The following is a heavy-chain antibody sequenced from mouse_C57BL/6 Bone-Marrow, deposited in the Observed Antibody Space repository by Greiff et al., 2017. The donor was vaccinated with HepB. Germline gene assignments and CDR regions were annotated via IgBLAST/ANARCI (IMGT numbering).Heavy chain of an antibody. D-gene: IGHD2-5*01. CDR3: ARHYSKFAWFAY. CDR2: INPNNGGT. V-gene: IGHV1-18*01. CDR1: GYTFTDYN. Sequence: EVQLQQSGPELVKPGASVKIPCKASGYTFTDYNMDWVKQSHGKSLEWIGDINPNNGGTIYNQKFKGKATLTVDKSSSTAYMERRSLTSEDTAVYYCARHYSKFAWFAYWGQGTLVTVSA. J-gene: IGHJ3*01.